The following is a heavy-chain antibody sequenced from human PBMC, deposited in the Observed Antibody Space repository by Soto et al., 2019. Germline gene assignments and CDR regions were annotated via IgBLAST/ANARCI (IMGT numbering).Heavy chain of an antibody. V-gene: IGHV1-18*01. D-gene: IGHD1-1*01. CDR2: ISAPNGNT. CDR3: ARGRYGDY. CDR1: GYTFTSYG. J-gene: IGHJ4*02. Sequence: QVHLVQSGAEVKKPGASVKVSCKASGYTFTSYGITWVRQAPGQGLEWMGWISAPNGNTDYAKKLQGRVIVTRDTSTSTAYMELRSLRSDDAAVYYCARGRYGDYWGQGARVTVSS.